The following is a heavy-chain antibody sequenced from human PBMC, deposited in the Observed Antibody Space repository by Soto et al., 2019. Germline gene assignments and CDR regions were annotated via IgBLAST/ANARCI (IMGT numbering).Heavy chain of an antibody. V-gene: IGHV1-18*01. J-gene: IGHJ6*03. CDR1: GYTFTSYG. CDR2: ISAYNGNT. CDR3: ARVVRSGHYYYYYMDV. Sequence: ASVKVSCKASGYTFTSYGISWVRQAPGQGLEWMGWISAYNGNTNYAQKIQGRVTMTTDTSTSTAYMELRSLRSDDTAVYYCARVVRSGHYYYYYMDVWGKGTTVTVSS. D-gene: IGHD3-10*01.